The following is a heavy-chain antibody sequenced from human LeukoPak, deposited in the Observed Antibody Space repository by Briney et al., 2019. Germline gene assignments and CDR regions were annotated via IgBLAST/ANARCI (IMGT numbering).Heavy chain of an antibody. V-gene: IGHV3-30-3*01. D-gene: IGHD6-6*01. Sequence: GGSLRLSCAASGFTFSSYAMHWVRQAPGKGLEWVAVISYDGSNKYYADSVKGRFTISRDNSKNTLYLQMNSLRAEDTAVYYCARDRSSSSDFDYWAREPWSPSPQ. J-gene: IGHJ4*02. CDR1: GFTFSSYA. CDR2: ISYDGSNK. CDR3: ARDRSSSSDFDY.